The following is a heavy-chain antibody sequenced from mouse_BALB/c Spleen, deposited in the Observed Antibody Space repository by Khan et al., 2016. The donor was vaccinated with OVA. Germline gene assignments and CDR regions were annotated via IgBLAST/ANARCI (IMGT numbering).Heavy chain of an antibody. D-gene: IGHD1-1*02. CDR1: GFTFSTYG. Sequence: EVELVVSGGDLVKTGGSLKLSCAASGFTFSTYGMSWVRQTPDKRLEWVATISSGGHYTYYIDSVKGRFTISRDNAKNILYLQMTSLRSEDTAMYYCARLAYYYNSEGFAYWGQGTLVTVSA. V-gene: IGHV5-6*01. CDR3: ARLAYYYNSEGFAY. CDR2: ISSGGHYT. J-gene: IGHJ3*01.